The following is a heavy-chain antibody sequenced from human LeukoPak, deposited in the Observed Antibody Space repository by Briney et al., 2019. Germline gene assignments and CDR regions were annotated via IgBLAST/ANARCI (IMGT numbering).Heavy chain of an antibody. CDR2: ISSSSSYI. Sequence: GGSLRLSCAASGFTFSSYSMNWVRQAPGKGLEWVSSISSSSSYIYYADSVKGRFTISRDNAKNSLYLQMNSLRAEDTAVYYCARAYSSLYGMDVWGQGTTVTVSS. J-gene: IGHJ6*02. CDR1: GFTFSSYS. D-gene: IGHD6-13*01. CDR3: ARAYSSLYGMDV. V-gene: IGHV3-21*01.